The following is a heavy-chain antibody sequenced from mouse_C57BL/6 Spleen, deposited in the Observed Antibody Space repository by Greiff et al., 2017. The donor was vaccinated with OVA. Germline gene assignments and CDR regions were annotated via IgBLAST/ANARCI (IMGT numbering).Heavy chain of an antibody. CDR3: TRSNGNGYWYFDV. Sequence: SGAELVRPGASVTLSCTASGYTFTDYEMHWVKQTPVHGLEWIGAIDPETGGTAYNQKFKGKAILTADKSSSTAYMELRSLTSEDSAVYYCTRSNGNGYWYFDVWGTGTTVTVSS. D-gene: IGHD2-1*01. J-gene: IGHJ1*03. V-gene: IGHV1-15*01. CDR2: IDPETGGT. CDR1: GYTFTDYE.